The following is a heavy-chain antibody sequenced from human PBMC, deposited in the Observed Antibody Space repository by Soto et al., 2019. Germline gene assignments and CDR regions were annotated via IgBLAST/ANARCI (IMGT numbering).Heavy chain of an antibody. V-gene: IGHV3-72*01. D-gene: IGHD2-2*01. J-gene: IGHJ4*02. CDR1: GFTFSDHY. CDR3: VRGHQGFDT. Sequence: DVQLVESGGGLVQPGGSLRLSCAVSGFTFSDHYMDWVRQAPGKGLEWVGRSRSKVHSYSTEYAAAVRGRFTISRDDSENSLLRHINSRKAEDTAVYYCVRGHQGFDTWGQGTLVTVSP. CDR2: SRSKVHSYST.